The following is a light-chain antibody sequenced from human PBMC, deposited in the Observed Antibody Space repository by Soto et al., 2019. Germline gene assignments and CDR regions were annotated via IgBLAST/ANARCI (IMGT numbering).Light chain of an antibody. CDR3: MQALETPGT. CDR2: LGS. J-gene: IGKJ1*01. CDR1: QSLLHSNGYKY. Sequence: DIVMTQSPLSLPVTPGEPASISCRSSQSLLHSNGYKYLDWYLQKPGQSPQLLIYLGSNRASGVPDRFSGSGSGTDFTLKISRVEAEDVGLYYCMQALETPGTFGQGTKVDIK. V-gene: IGKV2-28*01.